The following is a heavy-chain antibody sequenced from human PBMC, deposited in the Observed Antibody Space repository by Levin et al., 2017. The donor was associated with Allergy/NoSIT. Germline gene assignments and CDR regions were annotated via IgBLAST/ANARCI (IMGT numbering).Heavy chain of an antibody. CDR3: TTEGYDIPVPFDY. D-gene: IGHD3-9*01. J-gene: IGHJ4*02. Sequence: PGGSLRLSCAASGFTFSNAWMSWVRQAPGKGLEWVGRIKSKTDGGTTDYAAPVKGRFTISRDYSKNTLYLQMNSLKTEDTAVYYCTTEGYDIPVPFDYWGQGTLVTVSS. CDR2: IKSKTDGGTT. V-gene: IGHV3-15*01. CDR1: GFTFSNAW.